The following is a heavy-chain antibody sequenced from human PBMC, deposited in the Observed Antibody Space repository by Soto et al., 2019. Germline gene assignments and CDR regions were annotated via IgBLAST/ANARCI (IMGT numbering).Heavy chain of an antibody. J-gene: IGHJ4*02. V-gene: IGHV3-30*03. Sequence: QVQLVESGGGVVQPGMSLRLSCTASGFTFTNYAMHWGRQSPDRGLEWVAIVSYDGSKTYYADFVKGRFTISRDNSKNTLYLQMNTLNAEDTAVYFCARDGGIQMWSPYYFDYWGQGTLVTLSS. CDR3: ARDGGIQMWSPYYFDY. CDR1: GFTFTNYA. D-gene: IGHD2-21*01. CDR2: VSYDGSKT.